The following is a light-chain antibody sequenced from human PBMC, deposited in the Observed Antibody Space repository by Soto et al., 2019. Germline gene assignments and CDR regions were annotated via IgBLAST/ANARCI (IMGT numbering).Light chain of an antibody. CDR3: QQYYSTLYT. CDR1: QSVLYSSNNKNY. CDR2: WAS. V-gene: IGKV4-1*01. Sequence: DIVMTQSPDSLAVSLGERATINCKSSQSVLYSSNNKNYVAWYQQKPGQPPKLLIYWASTRESGVPDRLSGSGSGTDFTLTISSLQAEDVAVYYCQQYYSTLYTFGQGTKLEIK. J-gene: IGKJ2*01.